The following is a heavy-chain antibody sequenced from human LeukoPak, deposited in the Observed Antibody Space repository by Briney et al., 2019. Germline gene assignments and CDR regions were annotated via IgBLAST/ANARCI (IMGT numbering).Heavy chain of an antibody. V-gene: IGHV1-2*06. D-gene: IGHD3-3*01. J-gene: IGHJ4*02. CDR3: ARDLGFNPIFGVVTHRGGDY. Sequence: ASVKVSCKASGYTFTGYYMHWVRQAPGQGLEWMGQINPNSGDTNYAQKFQGRVTMTRDTSISTAYMELSRLRSDDTAVYYCARDLGFNPIFGVVTHRGGDYWGQGTLVTVSS. CDR1: GYTFTGYY. CDR2: INPNSGDT.